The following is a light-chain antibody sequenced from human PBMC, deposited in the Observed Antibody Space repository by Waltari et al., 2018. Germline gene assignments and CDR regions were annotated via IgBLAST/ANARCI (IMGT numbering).Light chain of an antibody. J-gene: IGKJ1*01. CDR1: QSVSSSS. CDR2: RAS. Sequence: EIVLTQSPGTLSLSPGERATLSCRASQSVSSSSLAWYQQQPGQTPALLIYRASMRATGIPDRFSGAGSGTDFTLTISSLEPEDFAVYYCQQYGSSPRTFGQGTKVEIK. V-gene: IGKV3-20*01. CDR3: QQYGSSPRT.